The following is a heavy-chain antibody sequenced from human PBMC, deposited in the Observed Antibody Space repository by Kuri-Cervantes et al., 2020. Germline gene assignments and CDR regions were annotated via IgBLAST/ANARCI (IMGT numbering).Heavy chain of an antibody. CDR2: IYHSGST. CDR1: GGSISSSNW. Sequence: SETLSLTCAVSGGSISSSNWWSWVRQPPGKGLEWIGEIYHSGSTNYNPSLKSRVTISVDKSKNQFSLKLSSVTAADTAVYYCARGYCSGGSCNPDAFDIWGQGTMVTVSS. D-gene: IGHD2-15*01. CDR3: ARGYCSGGSCNPDAFDI. J-gene: IGHJ3*02. V-gene: IGHV4-4*02.